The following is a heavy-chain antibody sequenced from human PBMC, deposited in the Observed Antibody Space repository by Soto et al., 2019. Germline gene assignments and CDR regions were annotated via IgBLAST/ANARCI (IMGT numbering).Heavy chain of an antibody. CDR1: GFTFSSYA. V-gene: IGHV3-30-3*01. Sequence: QVQMVESGGGVVQPGRSLRLSCAASGFTFSSYAMHWVRQAPGKGLEWVAVISYNGSNKYYADSVKGRFTISRDNSKNTLYLQMNSLRAEDTAVYYSARVGRHYYYYDGMDVWGQGTTVTFSS. J-gene: IGHJ6*02. CDR2: ISYNGSNK. CDR3: ARVGRHYYYYDGMDV.